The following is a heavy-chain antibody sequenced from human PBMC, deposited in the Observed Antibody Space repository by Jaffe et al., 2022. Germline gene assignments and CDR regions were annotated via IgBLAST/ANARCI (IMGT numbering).Heavy chain of an antibody. CDR1: GFTFDDYA. CDR2: ISWNSGSI. CDR3: AKAAGFEPAAGFDY. V-gene: IGHV3-9*01. J-gene: IGHJ4*02. D-gene: IGHD2-2*01. Sequence: EVQLVESGGGLVQPGRSLRLSCAASGFTFDDYAMHWVRQAPGKGLEWVSGISWNSGSIGYADSVKGRFTISRDNAKNSLYLQMNSLRAEDTALYYCAKAAGFEPAAGFDYWGQGTLVTVSS.